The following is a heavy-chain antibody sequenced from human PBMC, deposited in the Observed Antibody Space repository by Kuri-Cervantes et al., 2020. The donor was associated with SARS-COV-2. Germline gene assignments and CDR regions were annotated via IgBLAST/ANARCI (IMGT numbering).Heavy chain of an antibody. J-gene: IGHJ4*02. Sequence: KVSCKGSGYSFSSYWIAWVRQVPGKGLECMGIIYPGDSDTTYSPSFQGQVTISADKSISTAYLQWSSLKASDTAMYYCASRTTVAWGDYWGQGTLVTVSS. D-gene: IGHD4-11*01. CDR2: IYPGDSDT. CDR3: ASRTTVAWGDY. CDR1: GYSFSSYW. V-gene: IGHV5-51*01.